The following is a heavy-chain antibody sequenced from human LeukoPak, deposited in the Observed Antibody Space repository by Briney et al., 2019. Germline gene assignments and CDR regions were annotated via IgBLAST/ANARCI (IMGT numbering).Heavy chain of an antibody. CDR3: AREASSGTAMVDY. Sequence: PGGSLRLSCAASGFTFSTYWMSWVRQAPGKGLVWVSRINSDGSSTSYADSVKGRFTISRDNANNTLSLQMNSLRAEDTAVYFCAREASSGTAMVDYWGQGTLVTVSS. V-gene: IGHV3-74*01. J-gene: IGHJ4*02. CDR2: INSDGSST. D-gene: IGHD5-18*01. CDR1: GFTFSTYW.